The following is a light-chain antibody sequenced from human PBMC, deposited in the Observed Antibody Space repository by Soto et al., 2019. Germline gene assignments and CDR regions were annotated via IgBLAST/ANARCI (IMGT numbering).Light chain of an antibody. J-gene: IGLJ1*01. CDR3: AAWDDSLSGLYV. Sequence: QSVLTQPASASGTPGQRVTISCSGSSSNIGSNYVYWYQQLPGTAPKLLIYRNNQRPSGVPDRFSGSKSGTSASLAISGFRSEDEADYYCAAWDDSLSGLYVFGTGTKVTVL. V-gene: IGLV1-47*01. CDR1: SSNIGSNY. CDR2: RNN.